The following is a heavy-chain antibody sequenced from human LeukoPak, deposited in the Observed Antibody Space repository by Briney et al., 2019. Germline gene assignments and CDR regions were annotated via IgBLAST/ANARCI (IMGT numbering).Heavy chain of an antibody. Sequence: FXXXXYGXHWVRQAPGXGLXWVAFIRYDGSNKYYADSVKGRFTISRDNSKNTLYLQMNRLRDEDTAVYYCXXXXRXXXXXYXXLWGQGKLVTVSS. V-gene: IGHV3-30*02. CDR2: IRYDGSNK. J-gene: IGHJ1*01. CDR3: XXXXRXXXXXYXXL. CDR1: FXXXXYG.